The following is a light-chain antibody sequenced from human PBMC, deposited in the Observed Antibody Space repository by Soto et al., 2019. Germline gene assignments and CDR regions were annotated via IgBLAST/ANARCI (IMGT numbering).Light chain of an antibody. Sequence: QSVLTQPPSASGSPGQSVTISCTGTSSDVGGYDYVFWYQQYPGKTPKLMIFAVTTRPSGVPDRFYGSKSGNPASLTVSGLHVEDEADYYCLSYAGTANVFGTGTKLTVL. V-gene: IGLV2-8*01. CDR3: LSYAGTANV. CDR1: SSDVGGYDY. J-gene: IGLJ1*01. CDR2: AVT.